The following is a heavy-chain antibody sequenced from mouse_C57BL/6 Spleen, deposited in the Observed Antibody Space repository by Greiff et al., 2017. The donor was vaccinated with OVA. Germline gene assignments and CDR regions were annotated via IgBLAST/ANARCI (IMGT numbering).Heavy chain of an antibody. D-gene: IGHD1-1*01. Sequence: VQLQQSGPELVKPGASVKISCKASGYSFTDYNMNWVKQSNGKSLEWIGVINPNYGTTSYNQKFKGKATLTVDQSSSTACMQLNSLTSEDSAVYYCARRDYYGSYGYFDVWGTGTTVTVSS. CDR2: INPNYGTT. V-gene: IGHV1-39*01. J-gene: IGHJ1*03. CDR3: ARRDYYGSYGYFDV. CDR1: GYSFTDYN.